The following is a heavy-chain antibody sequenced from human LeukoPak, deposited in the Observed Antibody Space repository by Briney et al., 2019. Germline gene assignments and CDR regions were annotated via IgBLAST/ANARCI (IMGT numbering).Heavy chain of an antibody. Sequence: SETLSLTCANYGGPFSGFFWSWIRQPPGKGLEWIGEINDGGRTNYDPSLQSRVTISIDTSKNQFSLKLTSVTAADTAVYYCARASSYTEAIRYNPSWFGPWGQGTLVNVSS. D-gene: IGHD3-10*01. J-gene: IGHJ5*02. CDR1: GGPFSGFF. CDR3: ARASSYTEAIRYNPSWFGP. V-gene: IGHV4-34*01. CDR2: INDGGRT.